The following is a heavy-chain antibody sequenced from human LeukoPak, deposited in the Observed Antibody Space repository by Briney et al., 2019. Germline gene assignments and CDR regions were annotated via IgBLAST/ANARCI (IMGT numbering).Heavy chain of an antibody. J-gene: IGHJ5*02. V-gene: IGHV3-15*01. D-gene: IGHD5-24*01. CDR1: GFSFSDAW. CDR3: TTGGIKFDR. CDR2: FKSKDDGGTI. Sequence: GGSLRLSCAASGFSFSDAWMSWVRQGPGKGLEWVARFKSKDDGGTIDYGAPVRGRFIISRDDSRGMLYLQMSRLKIEDTGVYCCTTGGIKFDRWGQGTLVTVSS.